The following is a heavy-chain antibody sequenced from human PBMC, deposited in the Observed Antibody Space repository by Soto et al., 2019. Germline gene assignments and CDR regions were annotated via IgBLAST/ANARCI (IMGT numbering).Heavy chain of an antibody. D-gene: IGHD3-9*01. J-gene: IGHJ4*02. CDR1: GFTFSSYA. Sequence: EVQLLESGGGLVQPGGSLRLSCAASGFTFSSYAMSWVRQAPGKGLEWVSAISGSGGSTYYADSVKGRFTISRDNSKNTLYLQMNSLRAEDTAVYYCAKARYYDILTGNFEYYFDYWGQGTLVTVSS. CDR2: ISGSGGST. CDR3: AKARYYDILTGNFEYYFDY. V-gene: IGHV3-23*01.